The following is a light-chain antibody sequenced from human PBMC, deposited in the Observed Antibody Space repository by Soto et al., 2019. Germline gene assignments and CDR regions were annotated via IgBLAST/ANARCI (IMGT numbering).Light chain of an antibody. CDR3: AVWDDXLNAVV. J-gene: IGLJ2*01. CDR2: SSY. CDR1: SSNIGRNA. Sequence: QSVLTQPPSASGTPGQRVTISCSGSSSNIGRNAVNWYQQLPGAAPTLLIYSSYQRPSGVPDRFSGSKSGTSGSLAIRGLQSEDEAXYYCAVWDDXLNAVVFGGGTKVTVL. V-gene: IGLV1-44*01.